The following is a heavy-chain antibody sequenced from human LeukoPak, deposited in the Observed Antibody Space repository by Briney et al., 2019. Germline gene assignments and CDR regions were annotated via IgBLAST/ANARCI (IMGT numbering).Heavy chain of an antibody. CDR2: FDPEDGET. CDR3: ATEASAIVPTTPPKHYDMDV. J-gene: IGHJ6*02. CDR1: GYTLCELS. Sequence: GWVKVSCKVSGYTLCELSMHWVRQAPGEGREWRGGFDPEDGETIYAQKFQGGVTITEDTTTDTACMEQSSIRSEETALYYCATEASAIVPTTPPKHYDMDVWGQGTTVTVSS. V-gene: IGHV1-24*01. D-gene: IGHD5-12*01.